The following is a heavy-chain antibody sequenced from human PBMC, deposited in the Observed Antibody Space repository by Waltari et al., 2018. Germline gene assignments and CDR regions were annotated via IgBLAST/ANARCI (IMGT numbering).Heavy chain of an antibody. CDR2: MSLGSSSI. CDR3: TPSGMDV. Sequence: EVQLVESGGGLVQPGGSLRIACAASGSSFGSYSMHWVRQAPGKGLEVISYMSLGSSSIQYADSVQGRFTSSRDKANNSLYLQMNSLRADDSAMYYCTPSGMDVWGQGTTVTVSS. J-gene: IGHJ6*02. CDR1: GSSFGSYS. V-gene: IGHV3-48*01.